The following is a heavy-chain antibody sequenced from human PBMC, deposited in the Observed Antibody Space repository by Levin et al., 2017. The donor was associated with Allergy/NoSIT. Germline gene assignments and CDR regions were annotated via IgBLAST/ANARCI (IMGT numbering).Heavy chain of an antibody. D-gene: IGHD3-16*02. CDR1: GFTFGDYA. Sequence: GGSLRLSCTGSGFTFGDYAMSWVRQAPGKGLEWVGFIRNKAHGGTTEYAASVKGRLTISRDDSKSIAYLQMNSLKTGDTAVYFCARGGPPNYDYNWGSYRDGYFDYWGQGTLVTVSS. CDR3: ARGGPPNYDYNWGSYRDGYFDY. V-gene: IGHV3-49*04. CDR2: IRNKAHGGTT. J-gene: IGHJ4*02.